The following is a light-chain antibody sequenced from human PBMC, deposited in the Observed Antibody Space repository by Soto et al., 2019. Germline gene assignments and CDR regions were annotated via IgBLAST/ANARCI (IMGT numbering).Light chain of an antibody. CDR2: GAS. CDR3: QQYNNWPLPT. V-gene: IGKV3-15*01. J-gene: IGKJ2*01. CDR1: QSVSSN. Sequence: EIVMTQSPATLSVSPGERATLSCRASQSVSSNLAWYQQKPGQAPRLLIYGASTRATGIPARFSGSGSGTEFTLTISSLQSEDFAVYYCQQYNNWPLPTFGQGTKLEIK.